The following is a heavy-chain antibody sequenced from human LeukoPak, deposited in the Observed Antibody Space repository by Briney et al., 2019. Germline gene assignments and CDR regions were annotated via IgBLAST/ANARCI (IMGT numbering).Heavy chain of an antibody. CDR3: AGMVNYYYYGMDV. CDR2: IIPIFGTA. Sequence: SVKVSCKASGGTFSSYAISWVRQAPGQGLEWMGGIIPIFGTANYAQKFRGRVTITADESTSTAYMELSSLRSEDTAVYYCAGMVNYYYYGMDVWGQGTTVTVSS. CDR1: GGTFSSYA. J-gene: IGHJ6*02. D-gene: IGHD5-18*01. V-gene: IGHV1-69*13.